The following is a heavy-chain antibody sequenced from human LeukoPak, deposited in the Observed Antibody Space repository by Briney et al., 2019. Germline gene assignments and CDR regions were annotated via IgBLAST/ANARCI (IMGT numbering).Heavy chain of an antibody. Sequence: GGSLRLSCAASGFTFSDYYMSWIRQPPGKGLEWVSYISSSGSTIYYADSVKGRFTISRDNAKNSLYLQMNSLRAEDTAVYYCARDGYYDSSGYYFVYRGQGTLVTVSS. CDR2: ISSSGSTI. CDR1: GFTFSDYY. CDR3: ARDGYYDSSGYYFVY. J-gene: IGHJ4*02. D-gene: IGHD3-22*01. V-gene: IGHV3-11*01.